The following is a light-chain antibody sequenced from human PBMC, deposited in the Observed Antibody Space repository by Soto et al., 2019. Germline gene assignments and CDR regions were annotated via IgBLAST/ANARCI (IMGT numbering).Light chain of an antibody. V-gene: IGKV3-20*01. Sequence: EIVLTQSPGTLSLSPGERATLSCSASHSVSSSYLAWYQHKPGQAPRLLIYGASSRATGIPDRFSGSGSGTDLTLTIRRLEPEEFAVNSFQQYGGSPPYTFDQGTKLEIK. CDR3: QQYGGSPPYT. CDR1: HSVSSSY. CDR2: GAS. J-gene: IGKJ2*01.